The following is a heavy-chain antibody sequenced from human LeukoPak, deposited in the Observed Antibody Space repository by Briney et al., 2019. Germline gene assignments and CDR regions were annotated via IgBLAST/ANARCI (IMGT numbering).Heavy chain of an antibody. CDR3: ARVVGGSYFRRLRDFDY. CDR1: GYTLTELS. V-gene: IGHV1-24*01. D-gene: IGHD1-26*01. Sequence: ASVKVSCKVSGYTLTELSMHWVRQAPGKGLEWMGGFDPEVGKTIYAQKFQGRVTMTEDTSTDTAYMELRSLRSDDTAVYYCARVVGGSYFRRLRDFDYWGQGTLVTVSS. J-gene: IGHJ4*02. CDR2: FDPEVGKT.